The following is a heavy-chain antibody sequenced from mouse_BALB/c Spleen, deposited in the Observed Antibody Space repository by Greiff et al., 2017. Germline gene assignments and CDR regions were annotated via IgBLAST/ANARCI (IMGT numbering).Heavy chain of an antibody. J-gene: IGHJ3*01. CDR3: VRQGNFIFFAY. Sequence: EVKLVESGGGLVQPKGSLKLSCAASGFTFNTYAMNWVRQAPGKGLEWVARIRSKSNNYATYYADSVKDRFTISRDDSQSMLYLQMNNLKTEDTAMYYCVRQGNFIFFAYWGQGTLVTVSA. V-gene: IGHV10-1*02. CDR1: GFTFNTYA. D-gene: IGHD1-1*01. CDR2: IRSKSNNYAT.